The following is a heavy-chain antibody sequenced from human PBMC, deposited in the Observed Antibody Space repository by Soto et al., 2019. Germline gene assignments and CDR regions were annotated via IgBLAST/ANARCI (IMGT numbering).Heavy chain of an antibody. D-gene: IGHD3-16*01. CDR1: GGSISSSNW. V-gene: IGHV4-4*02. CDR2: IYHSGST. Sequence: QVQLQESGPGLVKPSGTLSLTCAVSGGSISSSNWWTWVRQPPGKGLEWIGEIYHSGSTNYIPSLKSRVTISVDKSKNQFSLKLTSVTAADTAVYYSATRFDGLGSYGYWGQGTLVTVSS. J-gene: IGHJ4*02. CDR3: ATRFDGLGSYGY.